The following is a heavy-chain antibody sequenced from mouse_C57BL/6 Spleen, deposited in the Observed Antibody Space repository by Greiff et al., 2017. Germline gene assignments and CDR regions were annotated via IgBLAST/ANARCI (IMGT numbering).Heavy chain of an antibody. V-gene: IGHV5-16*01. Sequence: EVKLVESEGGLVQPGSSMKLSCTASGFTFSDYYMAWVRQVPEKGLEWVANINYDGSSTYYLDSLKSRFIISRDNAKNILYLQMSSLKSEDTATYYCARDTWLLRYFDVWGTGTTVTVSS. CDR1: GFTFSDYY. CDR2: INYDGSST. CDR3: ARDTWLLRYFDV. J-gene: IGHJ1*03. D-gene: IGHD2-3*01.